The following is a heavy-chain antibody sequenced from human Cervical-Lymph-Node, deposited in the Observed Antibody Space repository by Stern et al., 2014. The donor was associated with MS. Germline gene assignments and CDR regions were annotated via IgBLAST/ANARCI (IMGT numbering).Heavy chain of an antibody. J-gene: IGHJ5*02. V-gene: IGHV4-61*02. D-gene: IGHD1-26*01. CDR1: GCSISSSGYY. CDR3: ATTRWDLFTWNWFDP. Sequence: QVQLVESGPGLVKPSQTLSLTCTVSGCSISSSGYYWSWIRQPADKGLEWIGRIHDSGSTYYNPSLKSPVTISMDTAKNQLPLKLPSVTAADTAVYYCATTRWDLFTWNWFDPWGQGTLVTVSS. CDR2: IHDSGST.